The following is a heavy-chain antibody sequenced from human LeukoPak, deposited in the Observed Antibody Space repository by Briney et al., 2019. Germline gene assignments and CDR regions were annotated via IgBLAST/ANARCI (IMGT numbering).Heavy chain of an antibody. D-gene: IGHD2-8*01. J-gene: IGHJ3*02. CDR2: ISYDGSNK. CDR3: ARGSPVGMRAAFDI. Sequence: GGSLRLSCAASGFTFSSYAMHWVRQAPGKGLEWVAVISYDGSNKYYADSVKGRFTISRDNSKNTLYLQMNSLRAEDTAVYYCARGSPVGMRAAFDIWGQGTMVTVSP. CDR1: GFTFSSYA. V-gene: IGHV3-30*04.